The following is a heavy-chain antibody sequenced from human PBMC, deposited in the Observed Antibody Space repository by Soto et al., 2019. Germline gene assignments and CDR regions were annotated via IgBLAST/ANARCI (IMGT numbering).Heavy chain of an antibody. J-gene: IGHJ3*02. D-gene: IGHD3-10*01. CDR2: IYYSGST. Sequence: PSETLSLTCTVSGGSISSYYWSWIRQPPGKGLEWIGYIYYSGSTNYNPSLKSRVTISVDTSKNQFSLKLSSATAADTAVYYCARRYGGAFDIWGQGTMVTVSS. CDR3: ARRYGGAFDI. CDR1: GGSISSYY. V-gene: IGHV4-59*08.